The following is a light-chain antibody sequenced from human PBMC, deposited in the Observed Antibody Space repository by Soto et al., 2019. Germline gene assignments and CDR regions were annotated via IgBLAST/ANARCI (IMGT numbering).Light chain of an antibody. Sequence: EIVMTQSPVTLSVSPGEKATLSCRASQSVNNNLAWYLQKPGQAPRLLIYFASTRATGIPARFSGSGSGTEFTLTISSLQSEDFAVYYCQQYNKWPLTFGGGTKVETK. V-gene: IGKV3-15*01. CDR2: FAS. CDR3: QQYNKWPLT. CDR1: QSVNNN. J-gene: IGKJ4*01.